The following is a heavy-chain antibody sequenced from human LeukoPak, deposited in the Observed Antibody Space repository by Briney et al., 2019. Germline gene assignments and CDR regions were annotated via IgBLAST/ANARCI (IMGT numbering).Heavy chain of an antibody. D-gene: IGHD5-12*01. CDR3: AKGAYDYIEMGYFDS. CDR2: MSGSGSST. Sequence: PGGSLRLSCAASGFTFSSYAMSWVRQAPGKGLEWVSAMSGSGSSTYYADSVKGRFTISRDNSRNTVFLQMSSLRPDDTAIYYCAKGAYDYIEMGYFDSWGQGTLVTVSS. J-gene: IGHJ4*02. CDR1: GFTFSSYA. V-gene: IGHV3-23*01.